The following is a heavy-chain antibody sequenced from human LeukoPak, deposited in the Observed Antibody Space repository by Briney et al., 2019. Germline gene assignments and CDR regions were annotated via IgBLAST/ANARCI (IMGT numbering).Heavy chain of an antibody. CDR1: GSAFSRYG. D-gene: IGHD1-26*01. Sequence: GGTLRLSCEASGSAFSRYGMNWVRQAPGKGLEWVAWIGGSGGGTSYVDSGKGRFTISRDNSNNMVYLQMSSLRAEDTAIYYCAKDAGATGIDYYYYYMDVWGKGTTVTISS. CDR3: AKDAGATGIDYYYYYMDV. CDR2: IGGSGGGT. J-gene: IGHJ6*03. V-gene: IGHV3-23*01.